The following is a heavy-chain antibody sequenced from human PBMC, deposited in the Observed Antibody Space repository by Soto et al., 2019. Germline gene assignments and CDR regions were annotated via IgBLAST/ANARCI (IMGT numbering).Heavy chain of an antibody. CDR2: INSDGSST. D-gene: IGHD3-3*01. CDR1: GFTFSSYW. CDR3: ARDHQFLYYMDV. Sequence: HPGGSLRLSCAASGFTFSSYWMHWVRQAPGEGLVWVSRINSDGSSTSYADSVKGRFTISRDNAKNTLYLQMNSLRAEDTAVYYCARDHQFLYYMDVWGKGTTVTVSS. V-gene: IGHV3-74*01. J-gene: IGHJ6*03.